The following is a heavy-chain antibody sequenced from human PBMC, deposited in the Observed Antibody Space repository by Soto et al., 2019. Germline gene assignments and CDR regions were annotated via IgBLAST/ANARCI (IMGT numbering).Heavy chain of an antibody. Sequence: GASVKVSCKVSGYTLTELSMHWVRQAPGKGLEWMGGFDPEDGETIYAQKFQGRVTMTEDTSTDTAYMELSSLRSEDTAVYYCAPNLGTYYDFWSGSGSLSWGQGTLVTVSS. CDR2: FDPEDGET. V-gene: IGHV1-24*01. J-gene: IGHJ4*02. CDR3: APNLGTYYDFWSGSGSLS. D-gene: IGHD3-3*01. CDR1: GYTLTELS.